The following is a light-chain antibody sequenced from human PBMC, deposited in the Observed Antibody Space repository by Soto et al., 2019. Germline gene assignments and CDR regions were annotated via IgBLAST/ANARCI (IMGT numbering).Light chain of an antibody. CDR2: EVS. V-gene: IGLV2-23*02. J-gene: IGLJ1*01. CDR3: CSYAGSSTPYV. CDR1: SSDVGSYNL. Sequence: QSALTQPTSVSASPGQSITISCTGTSSDVGSYNLVSWYQQHPGKAPKLMIYEVSKRPSGVSNRFSGSKSGNTASLTISGLQAEHEADYYCCSYAGSSTPYVFGTGTKVTVL.